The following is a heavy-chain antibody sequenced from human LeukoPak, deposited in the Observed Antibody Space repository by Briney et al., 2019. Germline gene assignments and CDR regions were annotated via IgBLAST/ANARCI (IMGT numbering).Heavy chain of an antibody. J-gene: IGHJ4*02. CDR1: GFTFGSYA. CDR2: IFGSGGSA. D-gene: IGHD6-19*01. Sequence: GGSLRLSCEASGFTFGSYAMCWVRQAPGKGLEWVAGIFGSGGSAHYADSAKGRFTISRDNSKNTVYLQINSLRAEDTAVYYCGKPTTGYSSGQKPAWPVDYWGQGTLVTVSS. V-gene: IGHV3-23*01. CDR3: GKPTTGYSSGQKPAWPVDY.